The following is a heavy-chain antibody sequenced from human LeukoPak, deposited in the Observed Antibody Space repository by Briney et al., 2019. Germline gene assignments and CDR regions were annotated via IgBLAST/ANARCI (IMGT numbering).Heavy chain of an antibody. CDR3: ARDREYSSSSSDYYYYYGMDV. D-gene: IGHD6-6*01. V-gene: IGHV4-31*03. Sequence: RPSETLSLTCTVSGGSISSGGYYWSWIRQHPGKGLEWIGYIYYSGSTYYNPSLKSRVTISVDTSKNQFSLELSSVTAADTAVYYCARDREYSSSSSDYYYYYGMDVWGQGTTVTVSS. CDR2: IYYSGST. J-gene: IGHJ6*02. CDR1: GGSISSGGYY.